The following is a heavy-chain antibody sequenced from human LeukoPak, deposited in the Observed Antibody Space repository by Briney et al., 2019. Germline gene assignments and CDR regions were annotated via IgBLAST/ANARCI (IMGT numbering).Heavy chain of an antibody. D-gene: IGHD6-19*01. V-gene: IGHV3-74*01. CDR3: ASSQWLAERVGDY. CDR1: GFTLSSYW. J-gene: IGHJ4*02. Sequence: GGSLRLSCAASGFTLSSYWMHWVRQVPGKGLVWVSRINSDGSSTSYADSVKGRFTISRDNSKNTLYLQMNSLRAEDTAVYYCASSQWLAERVGDYWGQGTLVTVSS. CDR2: INSDGSST.